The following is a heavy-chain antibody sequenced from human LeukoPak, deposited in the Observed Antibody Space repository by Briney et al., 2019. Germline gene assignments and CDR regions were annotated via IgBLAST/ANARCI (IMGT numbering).Heavy chain of an antibody. D-gene: IGHD6-25*01. CDR1: GYTLTELS. CDR2: FDPEDGET. CDR3: ATEFRSGGAHDY. V-gene: IGHV1-24*01. J-gene: IGHJ4*02. Sequence: ASVKVSCKVSGYTLTELSMHWVRQAPGKGLEWMGGFDPEDGETIYAQKFQGRVTMTEDTSTDTAYMELSSLRSEDTAVYYCATEFRSGGAHDYWGQGTLVPVSS.